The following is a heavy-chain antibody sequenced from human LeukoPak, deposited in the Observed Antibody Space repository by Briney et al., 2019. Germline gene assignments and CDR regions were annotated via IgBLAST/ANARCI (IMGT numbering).Heavy chain of an antibody. J-gene: IGHJ4*02. V-gene: IGHV1-69*05. Sequence: GSSVKVSCKASGGTFSSYAISWVRQAPGQGLEWMGGIIPIFGTANYAQKFQGRVTINTDESTSTAYMELSSLRSEDTAVYYCARGYSSTSCPFDYWGQGTLVTVSS. CDR2: IIPIFGTA. CDR1: GGTFSSYA. CDR3: ARGYSSTSCPFDY. D-gene: IGHD2-2*01.